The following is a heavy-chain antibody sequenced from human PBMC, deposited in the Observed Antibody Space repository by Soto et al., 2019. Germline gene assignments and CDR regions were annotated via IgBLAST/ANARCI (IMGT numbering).Heavy chain of an antibody. D-gene: IGHD2-15*01. Sequence: ASVKVSCKASGYTFTSYAMHWVRQAPGQRLEWMGWINAGNGNTKYSQKFQGRVTITRDTSASTAYMELSSLRSEDTAVYYCAKPYCSGGSCYRYYYMDVWGKGTTVTVSS. CDR2: INAGNGNT. CDR3: AKPYCSGGSCYRYYYMDV. V-gene: IGHV1-3*01. CDR1: GYTFTSYA. J-gene: IGHJ6*03.